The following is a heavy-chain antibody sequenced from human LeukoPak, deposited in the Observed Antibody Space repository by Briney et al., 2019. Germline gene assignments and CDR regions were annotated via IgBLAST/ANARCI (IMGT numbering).Heavy chain of an antibody. D-gene: IGHD3-16*02. CDR3: ARDYTYDYVWGSYRSDAFDI. CDR2: IHPSGGST. V-gene: IGHV1-46*01. J-gene: IGHJ3*02. CDR1: GYTFTSYY. Sequence: ASVKVSCKASGYTFTSYYMHWVRQAPGQGLEWMGIIHPSGGSTNYAQKFQGRVTMTRDMSTSTVYMELSSLRSEDTAVYYCARDYTYDYVWGSYRSDAFDIWGQGTMVTVSS.